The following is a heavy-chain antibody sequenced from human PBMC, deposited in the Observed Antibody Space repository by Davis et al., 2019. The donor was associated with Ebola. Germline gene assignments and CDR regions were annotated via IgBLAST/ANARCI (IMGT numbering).Heavy chain of an antibody. CDR2: INSDGSST. Sequence: GESLKISCAASGFTFSSYWMHWVRQAPGKGLVWVSRINSDGSSTSYADSVKGRFTISRDNAKNTLYLQMNSLRAEDTAVYYCASYYGGNSPGYWGQGTLVTVSS. CDR3: ASYYGGNSPGY. J-gene: IGHJ4*02. D-gene: IGHD4-23*01. CDR1: GFTFSSYW. V-gene: IGHV3-74*01.